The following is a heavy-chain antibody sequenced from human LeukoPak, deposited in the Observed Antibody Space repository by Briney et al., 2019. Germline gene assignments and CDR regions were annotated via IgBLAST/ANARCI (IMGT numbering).Heavy chain of an antibody. CDR2: TYYRSNWIN. CDR1: GDSFSSNSAA. D-gene: IGHD3-10*01. J-gene: IGHJ4*02. Sequence: SQTLSLTCAISGDSFSSNSAAWNWIRQSPSRGLEWLVRTYYRSNWINDYAVSVKSRMTINPDTSRDQFSLQLNSVTPEDTAVYYCARETTWVRGVINPLDYWGQGTLVTVSS. V-gene: IGHV6-1*01. CDR3: ARETTWVRGVINPLDY.